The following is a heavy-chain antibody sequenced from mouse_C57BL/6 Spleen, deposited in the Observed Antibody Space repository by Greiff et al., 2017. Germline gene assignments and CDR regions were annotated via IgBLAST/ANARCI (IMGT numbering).Heavy chain of an antibody. V-gene: IGHV1-4*01. CDR1: GYTFTSYT. Sequence: QVQLQQSGAELARPGASVTMSCKASGYTFTSYTMHWVKQRPGQGLEWIGYINPSSGYTKYNQKFKDKATLTADKSSSTAYMQLSSLTSEDSAVYYCARSDDYEGGLAYWGQGTLVTVSA. CDR3: ARSDDYEGGLAY. CDR2: INPSSGYT. J-gene: IGHJ3*01. D-gene: IGHD2-4*01.